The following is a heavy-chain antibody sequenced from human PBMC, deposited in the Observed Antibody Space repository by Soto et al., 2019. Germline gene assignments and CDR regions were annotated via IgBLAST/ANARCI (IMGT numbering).Heavy chain of an antibody. CDR1: GFTFSSYD. J-gene: IGHJ4*02. D-gene: IGHD6-19*01. V-gene: IGHV3-33*01. CDR2: IWYDGSNK. Sequence: GSLRLSCAASGFTFSSYDMHWVRQAPGKGLEWVAIIWYDGSNKYYADSVKGRFTISRDNSKNTLYLEVNSLRADDTAVYYCARSFRQWLVDSWGQGALVTVSS. CDR3: ARSFRQWLVDS.